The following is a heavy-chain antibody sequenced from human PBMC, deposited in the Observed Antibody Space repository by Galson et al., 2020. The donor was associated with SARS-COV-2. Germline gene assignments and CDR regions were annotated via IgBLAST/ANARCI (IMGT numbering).Heavy chain of an antibody. CDR3: ARPGYSEDFYFDY. Sequence: GESLKISCKGSGYSFTNYWIGWVRQMPGKGLEWMGIIYPGDSDTRYSPSFQGQVTISADKSISTAYLQWSSLKASDTTIYYCARPGYSEDFYFDYWGQGTLVTVSS. D-gene: IGHD4-4*01. CDR1: GYSFTNYW. CDR2: IYPGDSDT. V-gene: IGHV5-51*01. J-gene: IGHJ4*02.